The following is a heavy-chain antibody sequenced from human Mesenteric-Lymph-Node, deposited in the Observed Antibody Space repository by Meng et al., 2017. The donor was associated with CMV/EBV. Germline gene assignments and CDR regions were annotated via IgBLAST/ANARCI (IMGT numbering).Heavy chain of an antibody. CDR2: ISSSSTTI. CDR1: GFTFSSYT. Sequence: GESLKISCAASGFTFSSYTMNWVRQAPGKGLEWVSYISSSSTTIYYADSVRGRLTISRDNAKNSLSLQMNSLRAEDTAVYYCARVPGAARLYYYGMDVWGQGTTVTVSS. J-gene: IGHJ6*02. V-gene: IGHV3-48*04. D-gene: IGHD6-6*01. CDR3: ARVPGAARLYYYGMDV.